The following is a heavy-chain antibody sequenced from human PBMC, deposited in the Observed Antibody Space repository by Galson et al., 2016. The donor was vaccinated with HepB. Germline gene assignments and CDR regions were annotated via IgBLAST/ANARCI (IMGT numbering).Heavy chain of an antibody. CDR2: ISSSSNSM. V-gene: IGHV3-48*02. CDR3: ARDHLWAFDY. CDR1: GFIFNSYS. J-gene: IGHJ4*02. Sequence: SLRLPCAASGFIFNSYSMNWVRQAPGKGLEWISYISSSSNSMYYADSVKGRFTISRDNAKNSLYLQMNSLRDEDTAVYYCARDHLWAFDYWGQGTLVTVSS. D-gene: IGHD7-27*01.